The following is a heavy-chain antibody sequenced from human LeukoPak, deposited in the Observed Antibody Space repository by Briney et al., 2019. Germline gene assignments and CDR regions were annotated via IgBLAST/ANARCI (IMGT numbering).Heavy chain of an antibody. CDR1: GYTFTSYA. J-gene: IGHJ3*02. CDR2: INAGNGNT. CDR3: ARYSGSLDAFDI. Sequence: ASVKVSCKASGYTFTSYAMHWVRQAPGQRLEWMGWINAGNGNTKYSQKFQGRVTITRDTSASTAYMELSSLRSEDTAVYYCARYSGSLDAFDIWGQGTMVTVSS. D-gene: IGHD1-26*01. V-gene: IGHV1-3*01.